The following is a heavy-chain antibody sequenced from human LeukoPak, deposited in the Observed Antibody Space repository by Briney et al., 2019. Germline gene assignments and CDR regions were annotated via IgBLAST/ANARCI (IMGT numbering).Heavy chain of an antibody. CDR2: INHSGST. V-gene: IGHV4-34*01. D-gene: IGHD3-10*01. CDR3: ARGQGTKIDY. CDR1: GGSFSGYY. Sequence: SETLSLTCAVHGGSFSGYYWSWIRQPPGKGLEWIGEINHSGSTNYNPSLKSRVTISVDTSKNQFSLKLSSVTAADTAVYYCARGQGTKIDYWGQGTLVTVSS. J-gene: IGHJ4*02.